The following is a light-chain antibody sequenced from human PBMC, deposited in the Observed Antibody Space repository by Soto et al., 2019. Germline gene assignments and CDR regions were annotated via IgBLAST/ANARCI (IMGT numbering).Light chain of an antibody. CDR3: QQYCNSRA. J-gene: IGKJ1*01. CDR1: QSVTTRY. CDR2: GAS. V-gene: IGKV3-20*01. Sequence: EIVLTQSPGTLSLSPGERATLSCRASQSVTTRYLAWYQQKPGQAPRLLIYGASSRATGVPDRFSGSGSGTDFTLTISRLESEDLAVYYCQQYCNSRAFGQGTKVDIK.